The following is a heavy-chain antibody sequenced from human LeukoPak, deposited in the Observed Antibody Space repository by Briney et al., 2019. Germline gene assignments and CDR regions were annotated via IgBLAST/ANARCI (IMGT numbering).Heavy chain of an antibody. Sequence: SETLSLTCTVSGGSISSYYWSWIRQPAGKGLDWIGRIYTSGSTNYNPSLKSRATMSVDTSKNQFSLKLSSVTAADTAVYYCARDEKSGSGSYYHYWGQGTLVTVSS. CDR3: ARDEKSGSGSYYHY. CDR1: GGSISSYY. CDR2: IYTSGST. J-gene: IGHJ4*02. V-gene: IGHV4-4*07. D-gene: IGHD3-10*01.